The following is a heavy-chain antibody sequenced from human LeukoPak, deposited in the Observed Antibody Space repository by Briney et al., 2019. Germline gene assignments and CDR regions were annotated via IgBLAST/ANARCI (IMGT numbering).Heavy chain of an antibody. V-gene: IGHV3-7*01. Sequence: PGGSLRLSCAASGFTFSSYWMSWVRQAPGKGLEWVANIKQDGSEKYYVDSVKGRFTISRDNAKNSLYLQMNSLRAEDTAVYYCAREGAPSGYDYHYWGQGTLVTVSS. CDR1: GFTFSSYW. D-gene: IGHD5-12*01. CDR2: IKQDGSEK. J-gene: IGHJ4*02. CDR3: AREGAPSGYDYHY.